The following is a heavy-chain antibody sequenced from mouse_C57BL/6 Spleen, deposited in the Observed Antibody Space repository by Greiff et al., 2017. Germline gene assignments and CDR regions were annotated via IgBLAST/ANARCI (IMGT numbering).Heavy chain of an antibody. CDR2: IDPSDSYT. D-gene: IGHD3-2*02. J-gene: IGHJ2*01. Sequence: QVQLQQSGAELVKPGASVKLSCKASGYTFTSYWVQWVKQRPGQGLEWIGEIDPSDSYTNYNQKFKGKATLTVDTSSSTAYMQLSSLTSEDSAVYYCARSGDWGQGTTLTVSS. CDR3: ARSGD. V-gene: IGHV1-50*01. CDR1: GYTFTSYW.